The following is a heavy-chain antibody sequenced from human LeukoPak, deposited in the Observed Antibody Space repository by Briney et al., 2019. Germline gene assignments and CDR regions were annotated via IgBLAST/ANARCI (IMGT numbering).Heavy chain of an antibody. D-gene: IGHD2-2*01. Sequence: SETLSLTCVVYGESFSGYSWSWIRQPPGKGLEWIGEINQRRNTNYNPSLKSRVTISVDTSKNQFSLKLSSVTAADTAVYYCARKYRALVVPAAMIHDAFDIWGQGTMVTVSS. J-gene: IGHJ3*02. CDR2: INQRRNT. CDR3: ARKYRALVVPAAMIHDAFDI. V-gene: IGHV4-34*01. CDR1: GESFSGYS.